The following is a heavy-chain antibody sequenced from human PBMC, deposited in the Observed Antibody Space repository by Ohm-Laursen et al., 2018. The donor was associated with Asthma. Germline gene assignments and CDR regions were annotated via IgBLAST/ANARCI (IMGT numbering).Heavy chain of an antibody. CDR1: GFTFSSYS. V-gene: IGHV3-21*01. CDR2: ISSSSSYI. CDR3: AREGNDYGDYFSDY. J-gene: IGHJ4*02. D-gene: IGHD4-17*01. Sequence: SLRLSCAASGFTFSSYSMNWVRQAPGKGLEWVSSISSSSSYIYYADSVKGRFTISRDNAKNSLYLQMNSLRAEDTAVYYCAREGNDYGDYFSDYWGQGTLVTVSS.